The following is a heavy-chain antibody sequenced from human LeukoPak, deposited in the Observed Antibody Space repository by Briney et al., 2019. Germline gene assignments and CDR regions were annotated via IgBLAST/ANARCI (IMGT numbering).Heavy chain of an antibody. Sequence: SETLPLTCTVSGGSINSYYWSWIRQPAGKGLEWIGRIYATGITNYNPSLKSRVIMSVDTSKNQFSLKLPSVTAADTAVYYCAREMWFGDPGRSDFDYWGQGNLVTVSS. V-gene: IGHV4-4*07. D-gene: IGHD3-10*01. CDR1: GGSINSYY. CDR3: AREMWFGDPGRSDFDY. J-gene: IGHJ4*02. CDR2: IYATGIT.